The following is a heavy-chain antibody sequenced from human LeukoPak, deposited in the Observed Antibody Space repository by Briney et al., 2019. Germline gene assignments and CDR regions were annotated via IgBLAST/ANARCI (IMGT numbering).Heavy chain of an antibody. V-gene: IGHV1-2*02. Sequence: ASVKVSCKASGYTFTGYYMHWVRQAPGQGLEWMGWINPNSGGTNYAQKFQGRVTMTRDTSISTAYMELSRLRSGDTAVYYCARGKPEVETNWFDPWGQGTLVTVSS. CDR2: INPNSGGT. J-gene: IGHJ5*02. CDR3: ARGKPEVETNWFDP. CDR1: GYTFTGYY.